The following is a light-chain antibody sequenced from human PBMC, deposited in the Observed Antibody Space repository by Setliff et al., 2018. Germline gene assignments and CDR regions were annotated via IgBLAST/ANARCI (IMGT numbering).Light chain of an antibody. CDR3: CSYGGYNNSL. Sequence: QSVLTQPASVSGSPGQSITISCTGTSGDIGTYNPVSWYQQHPGKAPKLLIYDLNKRPSGVSSRFSGSKSGNTASLTISGLQPEDEAEYHCCSYGGYNNSLFGGGTKVTVL. V-gene: IGLV2-23*02. J-gene: IGLJ3*02. CDR2: DLN. CDR1: SGDIGTYNP.